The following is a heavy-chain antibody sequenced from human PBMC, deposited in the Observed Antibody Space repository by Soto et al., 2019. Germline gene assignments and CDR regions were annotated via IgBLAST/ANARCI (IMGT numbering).Heavy chain of an antibody. CDR3: ARGYYGHYYYYYMDV. CDR1: GYTFTCYD. Sequence: EASVKVSCKASGYTFTCYDINWVRQATGQGLEWMGWMNPNSGNTGYAQKFQGRVTMTRNTPISTAYMELSSLRSEDTAVYYCARGYYGHYYYYYMDVWGKGTTVTVSS. CDR2: MNPNSGNT. D-gene: IGHD3-3*01. J-gene: IGHJ6*03. V-gene: IGHV1-8*01.